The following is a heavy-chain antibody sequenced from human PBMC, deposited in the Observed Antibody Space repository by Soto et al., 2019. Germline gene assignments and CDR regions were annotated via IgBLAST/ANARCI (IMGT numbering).Heavy chain of an antibody. CDR2: ISGYNGDT. J-gene: IGHJ6*01. CDR1: GYTFSRYG. D-gene: IGHD2-8*01. Sequence: QGQLVQSGPEAKKPGASVKVSCKASGYTFSRYGISWVRQAPGQGLEWMGWISGYNGDTKYAQKVQGRVTMTIDTSTYTAYMELRSLTSDDTAIYYCAKNGRPPYYYYGMDVW. V-gene: IGHV1-18*01. CDR3: AKNGRPPYYYYGMDV.